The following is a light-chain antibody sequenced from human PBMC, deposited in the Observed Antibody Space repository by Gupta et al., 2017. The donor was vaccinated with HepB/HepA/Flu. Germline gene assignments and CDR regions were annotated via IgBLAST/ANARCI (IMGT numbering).Light chain of an antibody. V-gene: IGKV3-15*01. CDR2: GAS. J-gene: IGKJ1*01. CDR3: QQYNNWPRT. Sequence: EVGMTQSPATLSVSPGQRATLSCSASSIVSRNLAWYQQKPGQAPRLLIYGASTRATGIPARFSGSGSGTEFTLTISSLESEDFAVYYCQQYNNWPRTFGQGTKVEIK. CDR1: SIVSRN.